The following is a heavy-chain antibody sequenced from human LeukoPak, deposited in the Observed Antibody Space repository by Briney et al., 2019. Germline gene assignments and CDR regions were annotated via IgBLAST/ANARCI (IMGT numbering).Heavy chain of an antibody. Sequence: GESLMICCKGSGYSFSGYLIGWLRQMAGEGLEGRGIIYPCDSDTRDSPSFEGKVDTSADESISTAYLQWSSLKASDTAIYYCARQLGERTFNWNDFDYWGQGTLVTVPS. CDR1: GYSFSGYL. J-gene: IGHJ4*02. D-gene: IGHD1-1*01. CDR3: ARQLGERTFNWNDFDY. V-gene: IGHV5-51*01. CDR2: IYPCDSDT.